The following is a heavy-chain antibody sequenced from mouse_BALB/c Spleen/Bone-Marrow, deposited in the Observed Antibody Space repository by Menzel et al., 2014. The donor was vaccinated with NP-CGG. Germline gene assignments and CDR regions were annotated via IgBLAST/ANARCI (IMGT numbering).Heavy chain of an antibody. V-gene: IGHV5-6*01. CDR1: GFTFSSYC. CDR3: TKSALQDNSSFDC. J-gene: IGHJ2*01. CDR2: ISSGGSAT. Sequence: EVQGVESGGDLVKPGGSLKLSCVASGFTFSSYCMSWVRQTPDKRLEWVATISSGGSATYYPASVKGRFTISRDNAKSTLYVQMSSLNSAVKAMYCCTKSALQDNSSFDCWGQGTTLTVSS. D-gene: IGHD1-3*01.